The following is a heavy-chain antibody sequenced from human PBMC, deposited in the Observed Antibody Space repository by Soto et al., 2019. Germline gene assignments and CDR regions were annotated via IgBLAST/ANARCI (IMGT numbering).Heavy chain of an antibody. Sequence: SVYVSCKASGGTFSSYTISWVRRAPGQGLEWMGRIIPILGIANYAQKFQGRVTITADKSTSTAYMELSSLRSEDTAVYYCARELRGYSCGPVDYWGQGTLVSVSS. CDR3: ARELRGYSCGPVDY. J-gene: IGHJ4*02. CDR1: GGTFSSYT. D-gene: IGHD5-18*01. V-gene: IGHV1-69*04. CDR2: IIPILGIA.